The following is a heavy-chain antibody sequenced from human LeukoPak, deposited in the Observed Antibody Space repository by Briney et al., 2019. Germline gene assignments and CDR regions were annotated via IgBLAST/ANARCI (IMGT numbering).Heavy chain of an antibody. J-gene: IGHJ4*02. D-gene: IGHD3-10*01. V-gene: IGHV3-64D*06. CDR3: VKEATYYYGSASYFDY. Sequence: GGSLRLSCSASGFTFSSYAMHWVRQAPGKGLEYVSGISSNGGSRYYADAVKGRFTFSRDNSKDSLYLQMSSLTADDTAVYYCVKEATYYYGSASYFDYSGQGTPVTASS. CDR1: GFTFSSYA. CDR2: ISSNGGSR.